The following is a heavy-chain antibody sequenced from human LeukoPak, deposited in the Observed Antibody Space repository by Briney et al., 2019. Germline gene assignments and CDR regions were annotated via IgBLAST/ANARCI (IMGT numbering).Heavy chain of an antibody. V-gene: IGHV4-59*01. D-gene: IGHD6-19*01. CDR1: GDSFNSYY. Sequence: PSETLSLTCTVSGDSFNSYYWSWIRQPPGRGLEWIGYIYYSGSTNYNPSLKSRVTTSVDTSKNQFSLKLSSVTAADTAVYYCARGPNTDSSGWYHFDYWGQGTLVTVSS. CDR3: ARGPNTDSSGWYHFDY. CDR2: IYYSGST. J-gene: IGHJ4*02.